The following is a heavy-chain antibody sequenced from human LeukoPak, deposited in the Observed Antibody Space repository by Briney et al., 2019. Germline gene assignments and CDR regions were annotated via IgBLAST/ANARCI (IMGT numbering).Heavy chain of an antibody. CDR3: ARRRIKYCSGGSCCSGSGWFDP. Sequence: SETLSLTCAVYGGSFSGYYWSWIRQPPGKGLEWIGEINHSGSTNYNPSLKSRVTISVDTSKNQFSLKLSSVTAADTAVYYCARRRIKYCSGGSCCSGSGWFDPWGQGTLVTVPS. V-gene: IGHV4-34*01. J-gene: IGHJ5*02. CDR2: INHSGST. CDR1: GGSFSGYY. D-gene: IGHD2-15*01.